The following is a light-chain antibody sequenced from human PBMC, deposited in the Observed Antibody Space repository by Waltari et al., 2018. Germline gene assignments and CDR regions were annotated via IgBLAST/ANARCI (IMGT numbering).Light chain of an antibody. V-gene: IGKV2-28*01. J-gene: IGKJ4*01. CDR3: MQALQTPLT. CDR1: QSPLYSNGYNY. CDR2: LGS. Sequence: EIVLTQSPLSLPVTPGEPASISCRSSQSPLYSNGYNYLDWYLQKPGQSPQLLIYLGSNRASGVLDRFSGSGSGTDFTLKITRVEAEDVGVYYCMQALQTPLTFGGGTKVEIK.